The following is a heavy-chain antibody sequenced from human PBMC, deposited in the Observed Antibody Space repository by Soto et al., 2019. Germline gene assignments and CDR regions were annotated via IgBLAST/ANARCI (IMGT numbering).Heavy chain of an antibody. CDR3: ARGPLVNIVTTTSYWYFDL. CDR2: MYYSGTT. CDR1: GDSVSSFGSY. V-gene: IGHV4-61*08. J-gene: IGHJ2*01. D-gene: IGHD5-12*01. Sequence: SETLSLTCIVSGDSVSSFGSYWSWIRQPPGKGLEWIGHMYYSGTTNYSPSLKSRVIISIDTSKNQFSLNLNSVTAADTAVYYCARGPLVNIVTTTSYWYFDLWGRGTLVTVSS.